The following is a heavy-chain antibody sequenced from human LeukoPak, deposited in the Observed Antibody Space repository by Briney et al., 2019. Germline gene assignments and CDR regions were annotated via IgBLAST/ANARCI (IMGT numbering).Heavy chain of an antibody. CDR3: AEQRYGGGY. Sequence: SETLSLTCAVYGGSFSGYYWSWIRQPPGKGLEWIGEINHSGSTNYNPSLKSRVTISVDTSKNQFSLKLSSVTAADTAVYYCAEQRYGGGYWGQGTLVTVSS. J-gene: IGHJ4*02. V-gene: IGHV4-34*01. CDR1: GGSFSGYY. CDR2: INHSGST. D-gene: IGHD4-23*01.